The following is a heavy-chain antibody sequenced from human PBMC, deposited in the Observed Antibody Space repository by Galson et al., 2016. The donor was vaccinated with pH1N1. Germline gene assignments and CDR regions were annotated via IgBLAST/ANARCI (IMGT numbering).Heavy chain of an antibody. CDR2: IRYNGRDM. V-gene: IGHV3-30*02. J-gene: IGHJ1*01. Sequence: SLRLSCAASGINFNSYDIHWVRQAPGKGLEWVAFIRYNGRDMFYADSVKGRFRVSRDNSKSTLYLQMNSLRTEDTAIYYCAKVESSPVGLWGRGTLVAVSS. CDR3: AKVESSPVGL. CDR1: GINFNSYD. D-gene: IGHD2-2*01.